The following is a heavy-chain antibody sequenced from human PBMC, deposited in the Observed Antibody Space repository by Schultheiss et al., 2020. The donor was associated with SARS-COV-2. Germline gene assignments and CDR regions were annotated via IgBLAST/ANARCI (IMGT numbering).Heavy chain of an antibody. V-gene: IGHV3-35*01. D-gene: IGHD3-22*01. J-gene: IGHJ6*02. CDR2: VSWNGSRT. CDR3: ARFQEYYYDSSGYYYDYYYGMDV. CDR1: GFTFSNSD. Sequence: GGSLRLSCAASGFTFSNSDMNWVHQAPGKGLEWVSGVSWNGSRTHYADSVKGRFIISRDNAKNSLYLQMNSLRAEDTAVYYCARFQEYYYDSSGYYYDYYYGMDVWGQGTTVTVSS.